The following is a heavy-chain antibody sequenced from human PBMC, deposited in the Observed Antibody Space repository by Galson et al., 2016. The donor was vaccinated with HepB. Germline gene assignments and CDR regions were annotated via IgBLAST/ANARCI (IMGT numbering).Heavy chain of an antibody. CDR1: GGSISSSAYY. CDR3: ARHRKSVAGNLYHFDY. D-gene: IGHD6-19*01. V-gene: IGHV4-39*01. Sequence: ETLSLTCTVSGGSISSSAYYWGWIRQPPGKGLEWIGTFHYSGSTFSNPSLKSRVTASGDASKNQFYLRVTSVTAADTAVYYCARHRKSVAGNLYHFDYWGQGTLVTVSS. J-gene: IGHJ4*02. CDR2: FHYSGST.